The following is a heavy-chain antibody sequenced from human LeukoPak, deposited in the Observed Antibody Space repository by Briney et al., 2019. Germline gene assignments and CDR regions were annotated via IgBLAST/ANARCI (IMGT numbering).Heavy chain of an antibody. CDR3: VRDLGGRSGH. D-gene: IGHD1-26*01. V-gene: IGHV3-30-3*01. CDR1: GFTFSSYA. CDR2: ISYDGSNK. J-gene: IGHJ4*02. Sequence: GRSLRLSCAASGFTFSSYAMHWVRQAPGKGLEWVAVISYDGSNKYYADSVKGRFTISRDNARNTLYLQMNSLRADDTAVYYCVRDLGGRSGHWGPGTLVTVSS.